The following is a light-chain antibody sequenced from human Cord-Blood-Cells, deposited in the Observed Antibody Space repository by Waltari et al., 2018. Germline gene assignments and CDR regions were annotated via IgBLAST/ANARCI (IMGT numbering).Light chain of an antibody. CDR2: DVS. J-gene: IGLJ3*02. Sequence: QSALTQPASVSGSPGQSITISCTGTSSDVGGYNYVSWYQQHPGKAPKLMIYDVSNRPSGVSNRFSGSKSGNTASLTFSGLQAEDEADYYCSSYTSSSTNWVFGGGTKLTVL. CDR1: SSDVGGYNY. CDR3: SSYTSSSTNWV. V-gene: IGLV2-14*03.